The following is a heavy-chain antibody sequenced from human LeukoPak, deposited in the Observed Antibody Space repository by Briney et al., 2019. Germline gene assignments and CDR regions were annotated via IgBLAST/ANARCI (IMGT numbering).Heavy chain of an antibody. D-gene: IGHD1-14*01. J-gene: IGHJ6*03. CDR2: IYYSGST. Sequence: SETLSLTCTVSGGSISSGGYYWSWIRQHPGKGLEWIGYIYYSGSTYYNPSLKSRVTISVDTSKNQFSLKLSSVTAADTAVYYCATHHPGRDYYYMDVWGKGTTVTVSS. V-gene: IGHV4-61*08. CDR1: GGSISSGGYY. CDR3: ATHHPGRDYYYMDV.